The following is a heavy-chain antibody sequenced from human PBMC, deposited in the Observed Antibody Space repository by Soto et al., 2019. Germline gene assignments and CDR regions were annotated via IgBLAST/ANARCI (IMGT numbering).Heavy chain of an antibody. J-gene: IGHJ5*02. CDR3: ATQEVGGSYVYTFDP. V-gene: IGHV4-59*01. CDR1: GASISRYY. CDR2: LYNTGST. Sequence: SETLSLTCTVSGASISRYYWSWIRQSPGKGLEWIGYLYNTGSTIYNPSLKSRVTISVDTSKNQFSLKMNSVTAADTAVYYCATQEVGGSYVYTFDPWGQGTLVTVSS. D-gene: IGHD1-26*01.